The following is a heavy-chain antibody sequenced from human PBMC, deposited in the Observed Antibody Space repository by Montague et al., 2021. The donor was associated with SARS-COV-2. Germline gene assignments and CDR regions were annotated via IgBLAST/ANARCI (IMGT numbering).Heavy chain of an antibody. CDR2: FYFGGKX. CDR3: ARHSGGSEVAGLDY. V-gene: IGHV4-39*01. D-gene: IGHD6-19*01. CDR1: GNSLSNSRYF. J-gene: IGHJ4*02. Sequence: SETLSLTCSVSGNSLSNSRYFWGWICQPPRKGLEWIGSFYFGGKXLYNSSLESRVTISVDTSKNQFSLQLSSVTASDTAVYYCARHSGGSEVAGLDYWGQGILVTVSS.